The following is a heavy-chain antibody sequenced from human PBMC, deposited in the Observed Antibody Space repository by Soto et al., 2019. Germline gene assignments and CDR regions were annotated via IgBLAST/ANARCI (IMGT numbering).Heavy chain of an antibody. CDR3: ARDSGYAFDS. CDR2: IYNTGST. J-gene: IGHJ4*02. Sequence: PSETLSLTCTVSGGSISSNYWIWIRQPPGKGPEWIGDIYNTGSTNYNPSLKSRVTMAVNTAKNQISLKLGSVTAADTARYYCARDSGYAFDSWGQGTLVTVSS. CDR1: GGSISSNY. V-gene: IGHV4-59*01. D-gene: IGHD5-18*01.